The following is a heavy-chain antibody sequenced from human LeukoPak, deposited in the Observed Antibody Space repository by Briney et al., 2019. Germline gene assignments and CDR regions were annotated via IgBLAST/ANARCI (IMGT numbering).Heavy chain of an antibody. Sequence: GRSLRLSCAASGFTFDDYAMHWVRQAPGKGLEWVSGISWNSGSIGYADSVKGRFTLSRDNAKNSLYLQMNSLRAEDTALYYCAKAYYYDSSGYLDYWGQGTLVTVSS. V-gene: IGHV3-9*01. D-gene: IGHD3-22*01. CDR2: ISWNSGSI. J-gene: IGHJ4*02. CDR1: GFTFDDYA. CDR3: AKAYYYDSSGYLDY.